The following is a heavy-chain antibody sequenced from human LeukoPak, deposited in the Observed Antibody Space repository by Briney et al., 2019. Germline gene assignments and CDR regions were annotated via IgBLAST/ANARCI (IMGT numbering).Heavy chain of an antibody. D-gene: IGHD2-2*01. CDR2: IIPIFGTA. Sequence: SVKVSCKASGGTFSSYAISWVRQAPGQGREWMGGIIPIFGTANYAQKFQGRVTITADEATSTAYMKLSSLRSEDTAVYYCARDQEDCSSTSCYGALVGAFDIWGQGTMVTVSS. J-gene: IGHJ3*02. CDR1: GGTFSSYA. CDR3: ARDQEDCSSTSCYGALVGAFDI. V-gene: IGHV1-69*13.